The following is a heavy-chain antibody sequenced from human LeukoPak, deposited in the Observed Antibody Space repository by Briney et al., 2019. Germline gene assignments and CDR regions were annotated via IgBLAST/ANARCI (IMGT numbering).Heavy chain of an antibody. J-gene: IGHJ4*02. CDR3: ARGNYRMPSYDFWSGYKELELDY. V-gene: IGHV1-18*01. D-gene: IGHD3-3*01. Sequence: ASVKVSCKASGYTFTSYGISWVRQAPGQGLEWMGWISAYNGNTNYAQKFQGRVTMTRDTSTSTVYMELSSLRSEDTAVYYCARGNYRMPSYDFWSGYKELELDYWGQGTLVTVSS. CDR1: GYTFTSYG. CDR2: ISAYNGNT.